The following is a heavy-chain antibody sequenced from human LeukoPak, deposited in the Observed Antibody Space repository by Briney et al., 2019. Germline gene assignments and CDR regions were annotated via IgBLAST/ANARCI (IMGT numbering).Heavy chain of an antibody. Sequence: SETLSLTCTVSGGSISSYYWSWIRQPPGKGLEWIGYIYYSGSTNYNPSLKSRVTISVDTSKNQFSLKLSSVTAADTAVYYCARQDSSGYYPTNWGQGTLVTVSS. J-gene: IGHJ4*02. CDR3: ARQDSSGYYPTN. D-gene: IGHD3-22*01. CDR1: GGSISSYY. CDR2: IYYSGST. V-gene: IGHV4-59*08.